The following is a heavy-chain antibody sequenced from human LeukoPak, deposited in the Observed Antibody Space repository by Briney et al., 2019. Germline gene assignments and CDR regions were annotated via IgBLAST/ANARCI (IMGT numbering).Heavy chain of an antibody. CDR1: GFTFNSYA. J-gene: IGHJ4*02. Sequence: GGSLRLSCAASGFTFNSYAMSWVRQAPGKGLEWVSGISGSGGSTNYADSVKGRFTISRDNSKNTLYLQMNSLRAEDTAVYYCAKGTWSNGWDVFDDWGQGIQVTVSS. D-gene: IGHD6-19*01. V-gene: IGHV3-23*01. CDR3: AKGTWSNGWDVFDD. CDR2: ISGSGGST.